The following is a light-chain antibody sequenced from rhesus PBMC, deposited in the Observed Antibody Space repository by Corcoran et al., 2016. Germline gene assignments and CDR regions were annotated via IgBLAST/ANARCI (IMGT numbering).Light chain of an antibody. Sequence: DIQMTQSPSSLSASVGDRVTITCRASENVNNYLNWYQQKPGKAPKLLIYKESPLQSGVPSRFSGSGSGTDYPFTISSLQPEDVATYYCQHGYGTPYSFGQGTKVEIK. CDR2: KES. J-gene: IGKJ2*01. CDR3: QHGYGTPYS. V-gene: IGKV1-74*01. CDR1: ENVNNY.